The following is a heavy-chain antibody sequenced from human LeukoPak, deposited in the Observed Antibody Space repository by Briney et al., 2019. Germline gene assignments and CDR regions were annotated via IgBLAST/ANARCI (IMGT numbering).Heavy chain of an antibody. CDR1: GFTFSSYA. Sequence: GGSLRLSCAASGFTFSSYAMNWVRQAPGKGLEWVSYITYSSSTIYYADSVKGRFTISRDNAKNSLYLQINSLRDEDTAVYYCARGYRGYSSSWYVNWGQGTLVPVSS. D-gene: IGHD6-13*01. CDR2: ITYSSSTI. V-gene: IGHV3-48*02. CDR3: ARGYRGYSSSWYVN. J-gene: IGHJ4*02.